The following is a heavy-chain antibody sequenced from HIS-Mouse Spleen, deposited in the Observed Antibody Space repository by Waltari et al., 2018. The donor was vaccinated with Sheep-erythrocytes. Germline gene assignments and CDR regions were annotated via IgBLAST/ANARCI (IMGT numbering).Heavy chain of an antibody. CDR1: GFTFSSYG. CDR3: AKVGATGWFDP. Sequence: QVQLVESGGGVVQPGRSLRLPCAASGFTFSSYGMHWVRQAPGKGLEWVAVISYDGSNKYYADSVKGRFTISRDNSKNTLYLQMNSLRAEDTAVYYCAKVGATGWFDPWGQGTLVTVSS. CDR2: ISYDGSNK. D-gene: IGHD1-26*01. J-gene: IGHJ5*02. V-gene: IGHV3-30*18.